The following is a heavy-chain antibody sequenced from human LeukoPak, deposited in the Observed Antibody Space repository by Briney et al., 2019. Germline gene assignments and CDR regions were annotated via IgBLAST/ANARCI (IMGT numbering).Heavy chain of an antibody. J-gene: IGHJ4*02. CDR1: GYTFNNFV. CDR3: ARGQSMYY. Sequence: ASVTISCKASGYTFNNFVISWVRQAPEQGLEWVGWISPHTYTTKYAQKVQGRLTMTTDASTTTVYMELRSLRFDDTAVYFCARGQSMYYWGQGTPVTISS. V-gene: IGHV1-18*01. CDR2: ISPHTYTT. D-gene: IGHD3-16*01.